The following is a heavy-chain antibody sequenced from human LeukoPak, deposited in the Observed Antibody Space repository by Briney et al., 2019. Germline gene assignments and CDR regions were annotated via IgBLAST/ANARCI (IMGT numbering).Heavy chain of an antibody. D-gene: IGHD3-22*01. J-gene: IGHJ3*02. CDR3: ARDQTPNYYDSSVSEFSAFDI. CDR2: ISSSSSYI. V-gene: IGHV3-21*01. Sequence: PGGSLRLSCAASGFTFSSYSMNWVRQAPGKGLEWVSSISSSSSYIYYADSVKGRFTISRDNSKNTLYLQMNSLRAEDTAVYYCARDQTPNYYDSSVSEFSAFDIWGQGTMVTVSS. CDR1: GFTFSSYS.